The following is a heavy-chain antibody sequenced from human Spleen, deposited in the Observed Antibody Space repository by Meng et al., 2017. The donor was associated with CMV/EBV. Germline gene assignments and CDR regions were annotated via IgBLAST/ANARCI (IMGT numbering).Heavy chain of an antibody. J-gene: IGHJ4*02. CDR1: GFTFVDYA. D-gene: IGHD4-11*01. V-gene: IGHV3-9*01. Sequence: SLKISCAASGFTFVDYAMHWVRQAPGKGLEWVSGISWNSGSIGYADSVKGRFTISRDNAKNSLYLQMNSLRAEDTALYYCARDYSNYHFDYWGQGTLVTVSS. CDR2: ISWNSGSI. CDR3: ARDYSNYHFDY.